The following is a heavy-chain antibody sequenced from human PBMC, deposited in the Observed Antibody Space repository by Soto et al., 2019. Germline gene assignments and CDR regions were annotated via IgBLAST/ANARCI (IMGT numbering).Heavy chain of an antibody. D-gene: IGHD3-3*01. CDR3: ARGDYDFWSGYSGYYYYGMDV. Sequence: GESLKISCAASGFTFSSYAMHWVRQAPGKGLEWVAVISYDGSNKYYADSVKGRFTISRDNSKNTLYLQMNSLRAEDTAVYYCARGDYDFWSGYSGYYYYGMDVWGQGTTVT. V-gene: IGHV3-30-3*01. CDR2: ISYDGSNK. CDR1: GFTFSSYA. J-gene: IGHJ6*02.